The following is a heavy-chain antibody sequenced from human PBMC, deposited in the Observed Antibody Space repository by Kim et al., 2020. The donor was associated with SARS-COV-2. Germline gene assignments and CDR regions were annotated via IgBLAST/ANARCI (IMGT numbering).Heavy chain of an antibody. CDR2: TI. CDR3: ARALTGTILY. J-gene: IGHJ4*02. V-gene: IGHV3-48*04. Sequence: TIYYADSVKGRFTISRDNAKNSLYLQMNSLRAEDTAVYYCARALTGTILYWGQGTLVTVSS. D-gene: IGHD1-20*01.